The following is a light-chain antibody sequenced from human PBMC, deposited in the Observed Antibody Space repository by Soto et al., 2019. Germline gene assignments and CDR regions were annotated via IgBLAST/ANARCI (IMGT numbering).Light chain of an antibody. J-gene: IGKJ1*01. V-gene: IGKV1-5*01. Sequence: DIQMTQSPPTLPAFVGDTVTITCRASQSVSSWLAWYQQKPGTAPNLLLYDASSFASGGPSRCSGSASGKNSTLIIRSQQPDDFVNFYCQQGISFPKTFGQGTKVEMK. CDR3: QQGISFPKT. CDR1: QSVSSW. CDR2: DAS.